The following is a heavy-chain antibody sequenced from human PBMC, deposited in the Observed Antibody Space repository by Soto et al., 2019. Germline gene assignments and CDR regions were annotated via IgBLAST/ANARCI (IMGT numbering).Heavy chain of an antibody. CDR1: GFTFSSYW. J-gene: IGHJ6*03. V-gene: IGHV3-7*01. CDR2: IKQDGSEK. D-gene: IGHD6-13*01. CDR3: ARAFSSSWYEIYYYYYYMDV. Sequence: ESGGGLVPPGGSLRLSCAASGFTFSSYWMSWVRQAPGKGLEWVANIKQDGSEKYYVDSVKGRFTISRDNAKNSLYLQMNSLRAEDTAVYYCARAFSSSWYEIYYYYYYMDVWGKGTTVTVAS.